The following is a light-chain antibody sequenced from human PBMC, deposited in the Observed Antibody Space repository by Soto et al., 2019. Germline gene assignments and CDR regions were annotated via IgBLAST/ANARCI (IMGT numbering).Light chain of an antibody. J-gene: IGKJ5*01. CDR3: QQYVSSIT. V-gene: IGKV3-20*01. CDR2: GAS. CDR1: QSVSSSY. Sequence: GFTLLLRTVARSHRQRATLSCWASQSVSSSYLAWYQQKPGQAPRLLIYGASSRATGIPDRCSGSGSGTDVTLTSNRLEPEDFAVYYCQQYVSSITFGQGTRLEIK.